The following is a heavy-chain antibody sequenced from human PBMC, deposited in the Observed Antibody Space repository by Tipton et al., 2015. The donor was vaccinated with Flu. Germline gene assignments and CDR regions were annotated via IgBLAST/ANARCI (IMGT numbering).Heavy chain of an antibody. J-gene: IGHJ6*02. CDR1: GFTFSSYE. V-gene: IGHV3-48*03. D-gene: IGHD3-3*01. CDR2: ISSSGSTI. Sequence: CAASGFTFSSYEMNWVRQAPGKGLEWVSYISSSGSTIYYADSVKGRFTISRDNAKNSLYLQMNSLRAEDTAVYYCARGGGSVFLEWLCLGGGYYYGMDVWGQGTTVTVSS. CDR3: ARGGGSVFLEWLCLGGGYYYGMDV.